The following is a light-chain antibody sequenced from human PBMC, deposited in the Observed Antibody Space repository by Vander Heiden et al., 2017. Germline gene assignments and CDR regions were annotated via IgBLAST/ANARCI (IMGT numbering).Light chain of an antibody. V-gene: IGKV1-5*03. CDR1: QSISSW. CDR2: KAS. Sequence: DIQMTQSPSTLSASVGDRVTLTCRASQSISSWLAWYQQKPGKAPRLLIYKASSLESGVPSRFSGSGSGKEFTLTISSLQPDDFATYYCQQYNGYPYTFGQGTKLEIK. CDR3: QQYNGYPYT. J-gene: IGKJ2*01.